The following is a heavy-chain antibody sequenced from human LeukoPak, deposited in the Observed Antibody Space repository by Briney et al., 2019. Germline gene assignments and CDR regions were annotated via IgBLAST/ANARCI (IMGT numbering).Heavy chain of an antibody. J-gene: IGHJ5*02. D-gene: IGHD2-15*01. CDR3: ARGLRYCSGGSCYTNWFDP. CDR2: IWYDGSNK. V-gene: IGHV3-33*01. Sequence: GGSLRLSCAASGFTFSSYGMHWVRQAPGKGLEWVALIWYDGSNKYYTDSVKGRLTISRDNSKNTLYLQMNSLRAEDTAVYYCARGLRYCSGGSCYTNWFDPWGQGTLVTVSS. CDR1: GFTFSSYG.